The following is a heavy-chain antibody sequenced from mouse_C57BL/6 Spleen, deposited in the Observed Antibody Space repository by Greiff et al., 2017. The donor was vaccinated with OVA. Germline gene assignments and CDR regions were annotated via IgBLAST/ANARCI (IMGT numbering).Heavy chain of an antibody. J-gene: IGHJ4*01. Sequence: QVQLQQSGPELVKPGASVKISCKASGYAFSSSWMNWVKQRPGKGLEWIGRIYPGDGDTNYNGKFKGKATLTADKSSSTAYMQLSSLTSEDSAVYFCARDRASYAMDYWGQGTSVTVSS. D-gene: IGHD3-1*01. CDR1: GYAFSSSW. CDR3: ARDRASYAMDY. V-gene: IGHV1-82*01. CDR2: IYPGDGDT.